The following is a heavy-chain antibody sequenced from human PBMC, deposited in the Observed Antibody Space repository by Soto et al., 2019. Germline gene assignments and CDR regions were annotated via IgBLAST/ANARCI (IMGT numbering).Heavy chain of an antibody. CDR2: ISAYNGNT. J-gene: IGHJ6*02. V-gene: IGHV1-18*01. CDR3: AREGPAPYYYYGMDV. CDR1: GYSFTTYG. Sequence: QVQLVQSGGEVKKPGASVKVSCKTSGYSFTTYGISWVRQAPGQGLEWMGWISAYNGNTNYAQKLQGRVTMTTDTSTSTAYMEPRSLRSDDTAVYYCAREGPAPYYYYGMDVWGQGSTVTVSS.